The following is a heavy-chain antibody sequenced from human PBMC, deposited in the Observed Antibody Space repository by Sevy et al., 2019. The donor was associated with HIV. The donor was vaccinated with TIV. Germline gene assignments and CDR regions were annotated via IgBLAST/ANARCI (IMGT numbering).Heavy chain of an antibody. Sequence: GGSLRLSCAASGFIFNSYGMSWVRQAPGKGMERVSGISGSGGSMYYADSVKGRFTISRDNFKNTLYLQMNSLRAEDTAVYYCRGVGTTTNFDYWGQGTLVTVSS. CDR3: RGVGTTTNFDY. V-gene: IGHV3-23*01. D-gene: IGHD1-26*01. CDR1: GFIFNSYG. CDR2: ISGSGGSM. J-gene: IGHJ4*02.